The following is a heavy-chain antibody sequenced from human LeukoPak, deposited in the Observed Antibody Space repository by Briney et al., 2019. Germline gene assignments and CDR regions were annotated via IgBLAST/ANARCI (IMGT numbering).Heavy chain of an antibody. CDR1: GGSISSSSYY. CDR2: IYYSGST. D-gene: IGHD2-8*01. CDR3: ARLISVYYLDY. J-gene: IGHJ4*02. Sequence: SETLSLTCTVSGGSISSSSYYWGWVRQPPGRGLECIGSIYYSGSTYYNPSLKSRVTISVDTSKNQFSLKLSSVTAADTAVYYCARLISVYYLDYWGQGTLVTVSS. V-gene: IGHV4-39*01.